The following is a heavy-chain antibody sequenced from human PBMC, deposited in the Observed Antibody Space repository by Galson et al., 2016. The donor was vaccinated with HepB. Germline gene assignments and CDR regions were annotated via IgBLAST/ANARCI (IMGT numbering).Heavy chain of an antibody. CDR1: GFTFSSYG. D-gene: IGHD3-9*01. J-gene: IGHJ6*02. Sequence: SLRLSCAASGFTFSSYGMRWVRQAPGKGLEWVAVIWYDGSNKYYADSVKGRFTVARDNSKNTLFLEMHSLRAEDTAVYYCAKDLLTGVNNYYGMDVWGQGTTVTVSS. V-gene: IGHV3-33*06. CDR3: AKDLLTGVNNYYGMDV. CDR2: IWYDGSNK.